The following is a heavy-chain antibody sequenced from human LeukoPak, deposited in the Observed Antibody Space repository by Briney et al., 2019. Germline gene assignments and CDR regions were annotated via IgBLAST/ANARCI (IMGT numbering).Heavy chain of an antibody. V-gene: IGHV1-2*02. CDR1: GYTFTGYY. CDR3: ARDLPGDGYNSAYDY. CDR2: IYPNSGGS. D-gene: IGHD5-24*01. J-gene: IGHJ4*02. Sequence: ASVKVSCQASGYTFTGYYIHWVRQAPGQGLEWMGWIYPNSGGSNYAQKFHGRVTMTRDTSMSTAYMELSSLKFDDTAVYFCARDLPGDGYNSAYDYWGQGTLVAVSS.